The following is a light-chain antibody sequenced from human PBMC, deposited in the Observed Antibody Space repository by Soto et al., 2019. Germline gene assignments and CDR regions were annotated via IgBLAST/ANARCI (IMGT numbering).Light chain of an antibody. CDR1: SSDVGGHNY. J-gene: IGLJ1*01. Sequence: QSALTQPRSVSGSPGQSVTISCTGTSSDVGGHNYVSWYQQHPGKAPKFMIYDVSKRPAGVPDRFSGSKSGNTASLTISGLQAEDEAEYYCCSSAGSYTYVFGTGTKLTVL. CDR2: DVS. V-gene: IGLV2-11*01. CDR3: CSSAGSYTYV.